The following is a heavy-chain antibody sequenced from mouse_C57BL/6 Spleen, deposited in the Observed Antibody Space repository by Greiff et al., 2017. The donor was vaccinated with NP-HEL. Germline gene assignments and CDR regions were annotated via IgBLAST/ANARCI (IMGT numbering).Heavy chain of an antibody. Sequence: VQLQESGAELVRPGASVTLSCKASGYTFTDYEMHWVKQTPVHGLEWIGAIDPETGGTAYNQKFKGKAILTADKSSSTAYMELRSLTSEDSAVYYCTPYYDYDVAYWGQGTLVTVSA. CDR2: IDPETGGT. CDR3: TPYYDYDVAY. J-gene: IGHJ3*01. CDR1: GYTFTDYE. V-gene: IGHV1-15*01. D-gene: IGHD2-4*01.